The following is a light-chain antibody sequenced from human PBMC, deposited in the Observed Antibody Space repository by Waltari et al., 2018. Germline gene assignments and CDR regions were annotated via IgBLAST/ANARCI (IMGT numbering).Light chain of an antibody. J-gene: IGLJ3*02. CDR1: RSHPGAGCA. CDR2: SDT. Sequence: QSVLTQPPSVSGPPGQRFTISCTGSRSHPGAGCAAPWSQHFPGAGPKLILYSDTHRPSGVPDRFSGSKSGTSASLAVTGLQADDEADYYCQSYDRSLSGSVFGGGTKLTVL. CDR3: QSYDRSLSGSV. V-gene: IGLV1-40*01.